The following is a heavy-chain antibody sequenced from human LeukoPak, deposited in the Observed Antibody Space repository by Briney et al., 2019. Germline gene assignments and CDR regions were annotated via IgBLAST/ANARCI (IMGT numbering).Heavy chain of an antibody. CDR3: ARGEVATILCPKTFDY. V-gene: IGHV4-34*01. CDR2: INHSGST. J-gene: IGHJ4*02. CDR1: GGSFSGYY. Sequence: SETLSLTCAVYGGSFSGYYWSWIRQPPGKGLEWIGEINHSGSTNYNPSLKSRVTISVDTSKNQFSLKLSSVTAADTAVYYCARGEVATILCPKTFDYWGQGTLVTVSS. D-gene: IGHD5-12*01.